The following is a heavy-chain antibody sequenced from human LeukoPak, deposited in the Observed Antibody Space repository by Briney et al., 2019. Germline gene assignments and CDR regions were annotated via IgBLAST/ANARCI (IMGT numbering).Heavy chain of an antibody. J-gene: IGHJ4*02. V-gene: IGHV1-2*06. Sequence: ASVKVSCKASGYTFTNYYIHWVRQAPGQGLEWMGRINPDSGGTKYTRNFQGRVTMTRDTSISTAYMELSRLRSDDTAVYYYAVVGTMTRGIDFDYWGQGTLVTVSS. CDR2: INPDSGGT. CDR1: GYTFTNYY. D-gene: IGHD3-10*01. CDR3: AVVGTMTRGIDFDY.